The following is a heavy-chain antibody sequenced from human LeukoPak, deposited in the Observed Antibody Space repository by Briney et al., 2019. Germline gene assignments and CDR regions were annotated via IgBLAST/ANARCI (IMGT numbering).Heavy chain of an antibody. CDR2: IYPGGSDT. Sequence: GESLKFPCESSGYSFTSYWIGWVRQMPGKGLEWTGIIYPGGSDTRYSPSFQGQVTISADKSISTAYLQWSSLKASDTAMYYCASPTTVTTIAFDIWGQGTMVTVSS. V-gene: IGHV5-51*01. J-gene: IGHJ3*02. CDR3: ASPTTVTTIAFDI. D-gene: IGHD4-17*01. CDR1: GYSFTSYW.